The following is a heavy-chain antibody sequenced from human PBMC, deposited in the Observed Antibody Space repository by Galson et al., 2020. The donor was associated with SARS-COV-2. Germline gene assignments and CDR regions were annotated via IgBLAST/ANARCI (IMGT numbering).Heavy chain of an antibody. J-gene: IGHJ5*02. CDR1: GFSVSSNY. D-gene: IGHD2-2*01. V-gene: IGHV3-53*01. CDR3: ARGATAAGWLDP. CDR2: IYSWGNT. Sequence: GGSLRLSCAASGFSVSSNYMNWVRQAPGKGLECVAVIYSWGNTHYADSLKGRFTISGDNFKSTVYLQMNSLRTEDTAVYYCARGATAAGWLDPWGQGTLVTVSS.